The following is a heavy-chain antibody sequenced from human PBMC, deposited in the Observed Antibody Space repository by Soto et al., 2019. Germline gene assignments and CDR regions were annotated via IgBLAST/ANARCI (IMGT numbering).Heavy chain of an antibody. D-gene: IGHD2-8*01. CDR3: ATGYCINGVCYFGHDL. CDR1: EFKFSTYV. Sequence: GGSLRLSCEASEFKFSTYVMHWVRQAPGKGLEWVAVIWHDGSNIHYADSVKGRFTISRDNSNNKLYLQMNSLRAEDTAVYYCATGYCINGVCYFGHDLWGRGTLVTVSS. V-gene: IGHV3-33*01. CDR2: IWHDGSNI. J-gene: IGHJ2*01.